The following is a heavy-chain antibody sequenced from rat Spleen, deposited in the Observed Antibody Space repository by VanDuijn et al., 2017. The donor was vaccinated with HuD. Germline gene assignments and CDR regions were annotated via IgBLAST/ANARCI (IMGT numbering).Heavy chain of an antibody. D-gene: IGHD1-1*01. Sequence: EVQLVETGGGLVQPGRSLKLSCAASGFTFSDYYMAWVRQAPTKGLEWVASISYDGGSTYYRDSVEGRFTISRDNAKNTLYLQMDSLRSEDTATYHCASHRHYSVYVMDAWGQGASVTVSS. CDR1: GFTFSDYY. V-gene: IGHV5-20*01. CDR2: ISYDGGST. CDR3: ASHRHYSVYVMDA. J-gene: IGHJ4*01.